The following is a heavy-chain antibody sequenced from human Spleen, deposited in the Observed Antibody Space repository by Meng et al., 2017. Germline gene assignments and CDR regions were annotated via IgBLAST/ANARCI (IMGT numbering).Heavy chain of an antibody. J-gene: IGHJ5*01. CDR3: SRRINTAGGWFDS. Sequence: QVQLRESGPGLVKPSETLSLTCTVSGGSIGSNSYHWGWIRQPPGKGLEWVGTIDYSGTTYSNSSLKSRVTISLDTSRNQFSLKLTSVTAADTAVYYCSRRINTAGGWFDSWGQGTLVTVSS. V-gene: IGHV4-39*01. D-gene: IGHD5-18*01. CDR1: GGSIGSNSYH. CDR2: IDYSGTT.